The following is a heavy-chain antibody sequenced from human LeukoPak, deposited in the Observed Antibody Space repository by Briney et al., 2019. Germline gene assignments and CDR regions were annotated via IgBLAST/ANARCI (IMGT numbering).Heavy chain of an antibody. CDR1: GFTFSSYW. CDR3: AKSWGVEYSSGFYIGVDY. Sequence: PGGSLRLSCAASGFTFSSYWMHWVRQAPGKGLVWVSRINSDGSSTSYADSVKGRFTISRDNAKNTLYLQMNSLRAEDTAVFYCAKSWGVEYSSGFYIGVDYWGQGTLVTVSS. J-gene: IGHJ4*02. CDR2: INSDGSST. V-gene: IGHV3-74*01. D-gene: IGHD3-22*01.